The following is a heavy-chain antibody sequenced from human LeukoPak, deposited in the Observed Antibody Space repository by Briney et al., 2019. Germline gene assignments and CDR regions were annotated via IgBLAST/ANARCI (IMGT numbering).Heavy chain of an antibody. Sequence: GGSLRLSCAASGFTFSSYWMTWVRQAPGKGLERVANIKEDGSDRYYGDSVRGRFIISRDNAKNSLYLQMDSLRAEDTALYYCAREVPGAMNAFDIWGQGTMVTVSS. CDR1: GFTFSSYW. V-gene: IGHV3-7*01. CDR2: IKEDGSDR. D-gene: IGHD2-2*01. CDR3: AREVPGAMNAFDI. J-gene: IGHJ3*02.